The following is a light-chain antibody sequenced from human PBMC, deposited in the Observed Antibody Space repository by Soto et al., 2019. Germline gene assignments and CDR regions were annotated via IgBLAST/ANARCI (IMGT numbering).Light chain of an antibody. Sequence: QSALTQPRSVSGSPGQSVTISCTGTSIDVGAYNSVSWYQQHPGNVPKLMIYAVRERPSGVPDRFSGSKSANTASLTISGLQAEDEADYYCCSFADTYYVFGTGTKLTVL. J-gene: IGLJ1*01. CDR3: CSFADTYYV. CDR2: AVR. V-gene: IGLV2-11*01. CDR1: SIDVGAYNS.